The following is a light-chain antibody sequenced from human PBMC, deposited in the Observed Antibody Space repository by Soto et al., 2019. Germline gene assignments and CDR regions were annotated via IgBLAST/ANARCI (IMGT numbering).Light chain of an antibody. Sequence: EIVMTQSPATLSVSPGARATLSCRASQSVSSNLAWYQQKPGQAPRLLIYGASTMATGIPARFSGSGSGTEFTLTISSLQSEDFAVYSCQQYNNWPPVYTFGQGTKLEIK. V-gene: IGKV3-15*01. CDR1: QSVSSN. CDR2: GAS. CDR3: QQYNNWPPVYT. J-gene: IGKJ2*01.